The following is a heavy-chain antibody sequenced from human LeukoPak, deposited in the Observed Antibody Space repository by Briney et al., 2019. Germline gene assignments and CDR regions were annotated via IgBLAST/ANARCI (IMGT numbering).Heavy chain of an antibody. J-gene: IGHJ4*02. CDR3: AKVRGYNYGYFDY. Sequence: GGSLRLSCAASGFTFDDSAMYWVRQAPGKGLEWDAGISWNSGSIGFADSVKGRFTISRDNAKNSLYLQMNSLRPEDTALYYCAKVRGYNYGYFDYWGQGTLVTVSS. CDR1: GFTFDDSA. V-gene: IGHV3-9*01. CDR2: ISWNSGSI. D-gene: IGHD5-18*01.